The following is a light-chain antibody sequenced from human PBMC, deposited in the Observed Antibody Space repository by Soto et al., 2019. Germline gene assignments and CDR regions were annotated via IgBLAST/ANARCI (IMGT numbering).Light chain of an antibody. V-gene: IGKV3-15*01. CDR2: GAY. CDR3: QQYENWPPFT. CDR1: QSVGSH. Sequence: EIVMTQSPATLSVSPGERATLSCRASQSVGSHLAWYQQRPGQAPRLLIYGAYYRATGIPARFSGSGSGTDFTLIISSLQSEDFAVYYCQQYENWPPFTFGHGTNVDLK. J-gene: IGKJ3*01.